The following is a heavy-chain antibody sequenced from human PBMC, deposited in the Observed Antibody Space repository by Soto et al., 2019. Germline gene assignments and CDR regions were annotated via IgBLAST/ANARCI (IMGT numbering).Heavy chain of an antibody. CDR1: GFIFSTYS. CDR3: AKAEAVVVPAARHREPNMYYYGMDV. V-gene: IGHV3-21*04. CDR2: ISFRESDK. D-gene: IGHD2-2*01. J-gene: IGHJ6*02. Sequence: GGSLRLSCAASGFIFSTYSMNWVRQAPGKGLEWVSSISFRESDKYYADSVKGRFTISRDNAKNSMYLQMNSLRAEDTAVYYCAKAEAVVVPAARHREPNMYYYGMDVWGQGTMVTVSS.